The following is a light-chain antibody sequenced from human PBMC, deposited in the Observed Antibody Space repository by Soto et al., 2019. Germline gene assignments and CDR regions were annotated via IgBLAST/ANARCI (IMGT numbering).Light chain of an antibody. CDR1: QSVSSN. V-gene: IGKV3-15*01. Sequence: ILMTQSPATLSVSPGERATLSCRASQSVSSNLAWYQQKPGQGPRLLIYGASTRATGIPARFSGSGSGTEFTLTISSLQSEDFAVYFCQQYNDSPRTFGQGTKVEIK. J-gene: IGKJ1*01. CDR2: GAS. CDR3: QQYNDSPRT.